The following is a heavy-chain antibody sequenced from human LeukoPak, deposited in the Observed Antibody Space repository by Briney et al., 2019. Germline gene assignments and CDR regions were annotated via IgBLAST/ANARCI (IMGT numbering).Heavy chain of an antibody. Sequence: PGGSLRLSCAASGFTFDDYGMSWVRQAPGKGLECVSGINWNGGSIGYADSVKGRFTISRDNVKNSPYLQMNSLRAEDTALYYCARGVTIFGVVRDAFDIWGQGTLVTVSS. J-gene: IGHJ3*02. CDR3: ARGVTIFGVVRDAFDI. D-gene: IGHD3-3*01. V-gene: IGHV3-20*04. CDR2: INWNGGSI. CDR1: GFTFDDYG.